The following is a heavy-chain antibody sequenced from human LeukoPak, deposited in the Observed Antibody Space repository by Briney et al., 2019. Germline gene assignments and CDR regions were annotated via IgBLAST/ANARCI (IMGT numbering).Heavy chain of an antibody. V-gene: IGHV1-24*01. D-gene: IGHD6-19*01. J-gene: IGHJ3*02. CDR3: ATDPSVAGPGDI. CDR1: GYTLTELS. CDR2: FDPEDGET. Sequence: ASVKVSCKVSGYTLTELSMHWVRRAPGKGLEWMGGFDPEDGETIYAQKFQGRVTMTEDTSTDTAYMELSSLRSEDTAVYYCATDPSVAGPGDIWGQGTMVTVSS.